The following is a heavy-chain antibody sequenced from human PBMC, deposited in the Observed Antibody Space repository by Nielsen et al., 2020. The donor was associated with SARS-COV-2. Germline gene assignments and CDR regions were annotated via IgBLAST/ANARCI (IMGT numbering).Heavy chain of an antibody. CDR2: IYYSGST. CDR3: AREAMTTVTGSFDY. D-gene: IGHD4-17*01. Sequence: LSLTCTVSGGSISSGDYYWSWIRQPPGKGLEWIGYIYYSGSTYYNPSLKSRVTISVDTSKNQFSLKLSSVTAADTAVYYCAREAMTTVTGSFDYWGQGTLVTVSS. J-gene: IGHJ4*02. V-gene: IGHV4-30-4*01. CDR1: GGSISSGDYY.